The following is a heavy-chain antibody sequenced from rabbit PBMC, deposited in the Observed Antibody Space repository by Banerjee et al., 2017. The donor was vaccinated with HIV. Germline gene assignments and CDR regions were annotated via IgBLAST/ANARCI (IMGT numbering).Heavy chain of an antibody. V-gene: IGHV1S7*01. CDR1: GFDFSSYW. Sequence: QLKETGGGLVQPGGSLTLSCKASGFDFSSYWMGWVRQAPGKGLEWIGIIYAGKGSTDYASWVNGRFTISSDNAQNTVDLQMNSLTAADTATYFCARDETDDAGYNYRLWGPGTLVTVS. CDR3: ARDETDDAGYNYRL. CDR2: IYAGKGST. D-gene: IGHD7-1*01. J-gene: IGHJ4*01.